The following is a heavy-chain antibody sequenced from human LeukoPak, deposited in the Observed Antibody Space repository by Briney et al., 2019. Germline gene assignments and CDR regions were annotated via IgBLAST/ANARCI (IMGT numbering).Heavy chain of an antibody. V-gene: IGHV3-15*01. D-gene: IGHD6-19*01. Sequence: PGGSLRLSCAASGFTFINAWMAWVRQAPGKGLEWVGRIKSKTDGSTTDYAAPVKGRFTISRDDSKNTLYLQMNSLKTEDTAVYYCTTGLAVATYYNYMDVWGKGTTVTVSS. J-gene: IGHJ6*03. CDR2: IKSKTDGSTT. CDR1: GFTFINAW. CDR3: TTGLAVATYYNYMDV.